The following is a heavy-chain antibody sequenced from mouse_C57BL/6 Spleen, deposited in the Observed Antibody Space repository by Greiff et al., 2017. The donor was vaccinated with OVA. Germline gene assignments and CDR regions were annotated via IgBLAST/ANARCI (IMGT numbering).Heavy chain of an antibody. CDR2: INPNNGGT. CDR3: ARRGYYAFDY. Sequence: EVKLMESGPELVKPGASVKMSCKASGYTFTDYNMHWVKQSHGKSLEWIGYINPNNGGTSYNQKFKGKATLTVNKSSSTAYMELRSLTSEDSAVYYCARRGYYAFDYWGQGTTLTVSS. V-gene: IGHV1-22*01. D-gene: IGHD2-3*01. J-gene: IGHJ2*01. CDR1: GYTFTDYN.